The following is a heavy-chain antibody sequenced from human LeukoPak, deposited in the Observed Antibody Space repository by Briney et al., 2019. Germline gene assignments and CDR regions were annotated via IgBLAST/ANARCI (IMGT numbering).Heavy chain of an antibody. D-gene: IGHD7-27*01. CDR1: GFTSSSHF. J-gene: IGHJ4*02. CDR3: ARNNWGIDY. Sequence: PGGSLRLSCAASGFTSSSHFMHWVRQVPGGGLAWVSRIDYDGTTMVYADSVRGRFTISRDNVKNMLYLQMNSLREDDTAVYYCARNNWGIDYWGQGTMVTVSS. V-gene: IGHV3-74*01. CDR2: IDYDGTTM.